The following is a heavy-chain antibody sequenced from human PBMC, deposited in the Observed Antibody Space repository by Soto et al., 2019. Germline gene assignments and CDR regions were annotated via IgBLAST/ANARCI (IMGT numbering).Heavy chain of an antibody. CDR2: INHSGST. J-gene: IGHJ6*02. Sequence: SETLCLTCAVYGGSFSGYYWSWIRQPPGKGLEWIGEINHSGSTNYNPSLKSRVTISVDTSKNQFSLKLSSVTAADTAVYYCARGSRDITMVRGVIITLVGMDVWGQGTTVTVSS. CDR1: GGSFSGYY. D-gene: IGHD3-10*01. V-gene: IGHV4-34*01. CDR3: ARGSRDITMVRGVIITLVGMDV.